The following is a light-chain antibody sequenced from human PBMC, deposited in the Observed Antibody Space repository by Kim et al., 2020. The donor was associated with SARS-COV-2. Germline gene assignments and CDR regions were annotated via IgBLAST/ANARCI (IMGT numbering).Light chain of an antibody. V-gene: IGLV3-19*01. Sequence: VALGQTGRITCQGDSLRSYYATWYQQKPGQAPILVIYGKNNRPSGIPDRFSGSSSGNTASLTITGTQAGDEADYYCNSRDSNDNVVFGGGTQLTV. CDR2: GKN. CDR3: NSRDSNDNVV. J-gene: IGLJ3*02. CDR1: SLRSYY.